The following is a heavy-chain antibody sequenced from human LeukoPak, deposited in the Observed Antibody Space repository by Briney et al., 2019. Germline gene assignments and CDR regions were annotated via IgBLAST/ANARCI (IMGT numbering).Heavy chain of an antibody. D-gene: IGHD2-2*01. CDR1: GGSFSGYY. J-gene: IGHJ4*02. V-gene: IGHV4-34*01. CDR3: ARGLVVPAAIPFDY. Sequence: SETLSLTCAVYGGSFSGYYWSWIRQPPGKGLEWIGEINHSGSTNYNPSLKSRVTISVDTSKNQFCLKLSSVTAADTAVYYCARGLVVPAAIPFDYWGQGTLVTVSS. CDR2: INHSGST.